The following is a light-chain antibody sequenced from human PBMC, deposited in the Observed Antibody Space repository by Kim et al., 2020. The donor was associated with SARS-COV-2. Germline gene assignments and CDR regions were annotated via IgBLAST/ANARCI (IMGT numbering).Light chain of an antibody. Sequence: GQRVTITCSGSRSNIGSNYVYWYQQVPGMPAKLLIYRSSQRPAGVPDRFSASKSDTSASLAISGLQSGDEADYYCAAWDDGLNDRLFGGGTKVTVL. V-gene: IGLV1-47*01. CDR2: RSS. CDR3: AAWDDGLNDRL. CDR1: RSNIGSNY. J-gene: IGLJ2*01.